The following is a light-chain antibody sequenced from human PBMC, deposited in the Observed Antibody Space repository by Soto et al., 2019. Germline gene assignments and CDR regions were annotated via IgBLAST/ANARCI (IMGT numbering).Light chain of an antibody. CDR2: DVS. V-gene: IGLV2-14*01. CDR1: SSDVGGYNY. J-gene: IGLJ1*01. CDR3: SSYTSTNTLDNDV. Sequence: QSALTQPASVSGSPGQSITISCTGSSSDVGGYNYVSWYQQHPGKAPKLMIYDVSNRPSGVSNRFSGSKSGNTASLTISGLQTEDEADYYCSSYTSTNTLDNDVFGTGTKLTVL.